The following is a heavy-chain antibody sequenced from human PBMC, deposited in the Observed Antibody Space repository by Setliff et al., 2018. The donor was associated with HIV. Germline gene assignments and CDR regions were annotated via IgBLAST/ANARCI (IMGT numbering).Heavy chain of an antibody. D-gene: IGHD6-19*01. CDR2: INYDRITT. CDR3: AREGATTAGFDI. Sequence: GALRLSCGASGFTFTNYWMHWIRQVPGKGLVWVSRINYDRITTNYADFVQGRFTISRDNAKNTVYLQMNSLRVDDTAIYYCAREGATTAGFDIWGRGTMVTVSS. J-gene: IGHJ3*02. V-gene: IGHV3-74*01. CDR1: GFTFTNYW.